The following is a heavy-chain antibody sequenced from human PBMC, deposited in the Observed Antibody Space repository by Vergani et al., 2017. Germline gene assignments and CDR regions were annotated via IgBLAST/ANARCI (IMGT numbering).Heavy chain of an antibody. CDR1: GFTFSHYW. J-gene: IGHJ5*02. CDR3: ARINYYGSSGYSLTRWHNWFDP. Sequence: EVQLVESGGGLVQPGGSLRLSCAASGFTFSHYWMSWVRQAPGKGLEWVANINQDGSEKYYVDSVKGRFTISRDNAKNSLYLQMNSLRAEDTALYYCARINYYGSSGYSLTRWHNWFDPWGQGTLITFSS. CDR2: INQDGSEK. V-gene: IGHV3-7*01. D-gene: IGHD3-22*01.